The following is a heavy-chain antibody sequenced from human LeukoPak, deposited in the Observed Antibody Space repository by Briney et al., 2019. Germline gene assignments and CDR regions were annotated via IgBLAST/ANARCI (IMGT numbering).Heavy chain of an antibody. CDR3: ARVSYYYDSSGYSTRYYFDY. CDR1: GYTFTGYY. D-gene: IGHD3-22*01. V-gene: IGHV1-2*02. CDR2: INPNSGGT. Sequence: ASVKVSCKASGYTFTGYYMHWVRQAPGQGLEWMGWINPNSGGTNYAQKFRGRVTMTRDTSISTAYMELSRLRSDDTAVYYCARVSYYYDSSGYSTRYYFDYWGQGTLVTVSS. J-gene: IGHJ4*02.